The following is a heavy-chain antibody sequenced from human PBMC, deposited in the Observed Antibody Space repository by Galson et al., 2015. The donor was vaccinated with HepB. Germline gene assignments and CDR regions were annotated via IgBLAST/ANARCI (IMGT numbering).Heavy chain of an antibody. D-gene: IGHD6-13*01. CDR3: ARDQAAAVDLYYGMDV. V-gene: IGHV3-30-3*01. CDR2: ISYDGSNK. J-gene: IGHJ6*02. CDR1: GFTVSSNY. Sequence: SLRLSCAASGFTVSSNYMSWVRQAPGKGLEWVAVISYDGSNKYYADSVKGRFTISRDNSKNTLYLQMNSLRAEDTAVYYCARDQAAAVDLYYGMDVWGQGTTVTVSS.